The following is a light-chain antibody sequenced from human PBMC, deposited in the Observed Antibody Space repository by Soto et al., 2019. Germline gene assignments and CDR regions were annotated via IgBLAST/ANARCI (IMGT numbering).Light chain of an antibody. Sequence: EILLTQSPATLSLSPGERATLSCRASQSVTSYLAWYQQKPGQAPRLLIYGASTRATGIPARFSGSGSGTEFTLTISSLAPEDSEVYYCQQRHMWPITFGQGTRLEIK. CDR2: GAS. V-gene: IGKV3-11*01. J-gene: IGKJ5*01. CDR3: QQRHMWPIT. CDR1: QSVTSY.